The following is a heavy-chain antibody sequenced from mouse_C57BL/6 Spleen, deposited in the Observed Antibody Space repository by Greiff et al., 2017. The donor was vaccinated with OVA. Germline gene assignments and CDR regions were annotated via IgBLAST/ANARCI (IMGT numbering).Heavy chain of an antibody. CDR1: GFSLTSYG. CDR2: IWGDGST. V-gene: IGHV2-3*01. Sequence: VKLVESGPGLVAPSPSLSITCTVSGFSLTSYGVSWVRQPPGQGLEWLGVIWGDGSTNYHSAIISRLSISKDNTKGQVFLKLNSLQTEDTATYYCAKREFAYWGQGTLVTVSA. CDR3: AKREFAY. J-gene: IGHJ3*01.